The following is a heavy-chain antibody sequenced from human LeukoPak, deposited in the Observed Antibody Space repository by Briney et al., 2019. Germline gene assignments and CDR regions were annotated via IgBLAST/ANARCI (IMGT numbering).Heavy chain of an antibody. Sequence: SETLSLTCSVSNGSIMSYYWSWIRQPPGKGLQWLGYIYFSGVTNYNPSLKSRLTISVDRSKNQFSLKLSSVTAADTAVYYCASHLRIGDFDLWGRGTLVTVSS. J-gene: IGHJ2*01. CDR3: ASHLRIGDFDL. V-gene: IGHV4-59*08. CDR2: IYFSGVT. D-gene: IGHD3-10*01. CDR1: NGSIMSYY.